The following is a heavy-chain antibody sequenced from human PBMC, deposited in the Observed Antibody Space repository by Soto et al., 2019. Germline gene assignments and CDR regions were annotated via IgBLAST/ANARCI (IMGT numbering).Heavy chain of an antibody. CDR2: INHSGST. CDR3: ASSGVWVDTLSFDY. J-gene: IGHJ4*02. Sequence: QVQLQQWGAGLLKPSETLSLTCAVYGGSFSGYYWSWIRQPPGKGLEWIGEINHSGSTNYNPSLKSRVTISVDTSKNQFSLKLSSVTAADTAVYYCASSGVWVDTLSFDYWGQGTLVTVSS. D-gene: IGHD2-8*01. V-gene: IGHV4-34*01. CDR1: GGSFSGYY.